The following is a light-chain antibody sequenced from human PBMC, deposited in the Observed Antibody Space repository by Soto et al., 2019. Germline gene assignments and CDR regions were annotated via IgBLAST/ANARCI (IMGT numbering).Light chain of an antibody. CDR3: HHYNSYPYT. CDR1: QSISSW. Sequence: DIQMTQSPATLSASVGDRVTLTCRASQSISSWLAWYQQKPGNAPKLLIYDASSLESGVPSRFSGSGSGTEFTLTISSLQPDDFAAYYCHHYNSYPYTFAQGTKLEIK. V-gene: IGKV1-5*01. J-gene: IGKJ2*01. CDR2: DAS.